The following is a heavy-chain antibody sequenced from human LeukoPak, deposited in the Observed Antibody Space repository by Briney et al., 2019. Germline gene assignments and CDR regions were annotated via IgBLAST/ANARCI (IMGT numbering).Heavy chain of an antibody. V-gene: IGHV4-39*07. CDR3: AREEYSSDWYGHDS. CDR1: GGSLRDTNYY. D-gene: IGHD6-13*01. Sequence: SETLSLTCTVSGGSLRDTNYYWAWIRQPPGRTLEWLGSIYYTGTTFDNPSLQSRVTLSVDTSKNHFSLRLTSVTAADTAFYYCAREEYSSDWYGHDSWGQGTLVTVSS. J-gene: IGHJ5*01. CDR2: IYYTGTT.